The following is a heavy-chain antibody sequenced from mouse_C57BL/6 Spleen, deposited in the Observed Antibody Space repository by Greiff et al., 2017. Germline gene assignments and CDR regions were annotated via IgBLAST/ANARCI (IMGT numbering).Heavy chain of an antibody. J-gene: IGHJ1*03. CDR2: FHPYNDDT. CDR1: GYTFTTYP. V-gene: IGHV1-47*01. D-gene: IGHD2-5*01. Sequence: VQGVESGAELVKPGASVKMSCKASGYTFTTYPIEWMKQNHGKSLEWIGNFHPYNDDTKYNEKFKGKATLTVEKSSSTVYLELSRLTSDDSAVYYCARAYYSNYWYFDVWGTGTTVTVSS. CDR3: ARAYYSNYWYFDV.